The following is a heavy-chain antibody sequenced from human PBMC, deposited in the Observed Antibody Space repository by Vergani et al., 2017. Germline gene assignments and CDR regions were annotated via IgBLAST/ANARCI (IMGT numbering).Heavy chain of an antibody. CDR2: INHSGST. J-gene: IGHJ4*02. Sequence: QVPLQQLCAGLLTPSETLSPTCAVYGGSFSGYYWSWIRQPPGKGLEWIGEINHSGSTNYNPSLKSRVTISVDTSKNQFSLKLSSVTAADTAVYYCASRFLTGYYKNDYWGQGTLVTVSS. V-gene: IGHV4-34*01. CDR1: GGSFSGYY. D-gene: IGHD3-9*01. CDR3: ASRFLTGYYKNDY.